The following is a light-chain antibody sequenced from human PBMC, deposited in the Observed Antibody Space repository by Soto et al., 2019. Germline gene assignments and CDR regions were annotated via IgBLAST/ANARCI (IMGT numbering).Light chain of an antibody. J-gene: IGLJ1*01. CDR3: SSFTTSSTLV. CDR1: NSDVGLYNY. CDR2: EVS. V-gene: IGLV2-14*01. Sequence: QSALTQPASVSGSPGQSITISCTGTNSDVGLYNYVSWYQQYPGKAPQLMISEVSNRPSGVSNRFSGSKAGNTASLTISGLQPEDEADYYCSSFTTSSTLVFGTGTKLTVL.